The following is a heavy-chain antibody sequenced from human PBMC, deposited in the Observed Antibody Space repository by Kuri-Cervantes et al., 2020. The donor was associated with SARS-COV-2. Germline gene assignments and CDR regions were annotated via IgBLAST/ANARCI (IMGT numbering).Heavy chain of an antibody. CDR1: ETTFPNYD. CDR2: VKTNSGNT. J-gene: IGHJ3*02. V-gene: IGHV1-8*01. Sequence: ASVKVSCKAPETTFPNYDINWVRQATGQGLEWMGMVKTNSGNTLYAQIFQGRVTMTTDTSTSTAYMELRSLRSDDTAVYYCAREGGGDPLVLGFGVVIHDAFDIWGQGTMVTVSS. CDR3: AREGGGDPLVLGFGVVIHDAFDI. D-gene: IGHD3-3*01.